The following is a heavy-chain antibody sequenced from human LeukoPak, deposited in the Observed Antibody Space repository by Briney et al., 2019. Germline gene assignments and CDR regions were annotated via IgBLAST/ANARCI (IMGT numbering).Heavy chain of an antibody. D-gene: IGHD1-20*01. CDR3: ARGGFDSWKFPYYFDY. CDR2: ISAYNGNT. Sequence: ASVKVSCKASGYTFTSYDINWVRQATGQGLEWMGWISAYNGNTNYAQKLQGRVTMTTDTSTSTAYMELRSLRSDDTAVYYCARGGFDSWKFPYYFDYWGQGTLVTVSS. CDR1: GYTFTSYD. J-gene: IGHJ4*02. V-gene: IGHV1-18*01.